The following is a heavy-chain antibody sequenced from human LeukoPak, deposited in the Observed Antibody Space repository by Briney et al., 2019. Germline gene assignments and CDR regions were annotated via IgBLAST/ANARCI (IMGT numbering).Heavy chain of an antibody. J-gene: IGHJ4*02. CDR2: IYYSGST. V-gene: IGHV4-59*01. Sequence: SETLSLTCTVSGGSTSSYYWSWIRQPPGKGLEWIGYIYYSGSTNYNPSLKSRVTISVDTSKNQFSLKLSSVTAADTAVYYCARGGARGYADYWGQGTLVTVSS. D-gene: IGHD5-18*01. CDR1: GGSTSSYY. CDR3: ARGGARGYADY.